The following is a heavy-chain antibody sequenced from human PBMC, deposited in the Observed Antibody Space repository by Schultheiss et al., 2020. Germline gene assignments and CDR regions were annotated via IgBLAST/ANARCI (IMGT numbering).Heavy chain of an antibody. D-gene: IGHD3-3*01. V-gene: IGHV3-30-3*01. Sequence: GGSLRLSCAASGFTFSSYAMHWVRQAPGKGLEWVAVISYDGSNKYYADSVKGRFTISGDNAKNSLYLQMNSLRAEDTAVYYCARGRDYDFWSGPTNWFDPWGQGTLVTVSS. CDR2: ISYDGSNK. CDR1: GFTFSSYA. CDR3: ARGRDYDFWSGPTNWFDP. J-gene: IGHJ5*02.